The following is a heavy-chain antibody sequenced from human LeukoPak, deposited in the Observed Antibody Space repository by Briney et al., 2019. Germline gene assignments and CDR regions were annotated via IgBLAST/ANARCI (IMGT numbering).Heavy chain of an antibody. CDR3: ARWTNYHAFDI. Sequence: GGSLRLSCAASGFTFSSYAMSWVRQAPGKGLEWVSAISGSGGSTYYADSVKGRFTISRDDSKNTVYLQMNSLRAEDTAVYYCARWTNYHAFDIWGQGTMVTVSS. J-gene: IGHJ3*02. CDR2: ISGSGGST. D-gene: IGHD1-7*01. V-gene: IGHV3-23*01. CDR1: GFTFSSYA.